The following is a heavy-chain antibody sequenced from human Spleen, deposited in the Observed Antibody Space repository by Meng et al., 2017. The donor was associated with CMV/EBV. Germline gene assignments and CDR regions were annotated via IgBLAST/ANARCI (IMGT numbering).Heavy chain of an antibody. Sequence: ASVKVSCKASGYTFTGYYMHWVRQAPGQGLEWMGWISAYNGNTNYAQKLQGRVTMTTDTSTSTAYMELRSLRSDDTAVYYCAREGGVPGGAYYDFWSGLLYGMDVWGQGTTVTVSS. V-gene: IGHV1-18*04. CDR2: ISAYNGNT. CDR1: GYTFTGYY. D-gene: IGHD3-3*01. J-gene: IGHJ6*02. CDR3: AREGGVPGGAYYDFWSGLLYGMDV.